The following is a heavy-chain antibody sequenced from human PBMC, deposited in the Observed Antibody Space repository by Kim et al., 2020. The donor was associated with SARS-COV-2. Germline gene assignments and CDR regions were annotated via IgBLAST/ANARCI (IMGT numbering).Heavy chain of an antibody. Sequence: GGSLRLSCAASGFSFGDYGMHWVQQAPGKGLEWVSGLSENSGSIGYADSVKGRFTISRDNAKNSLYLQMNSLRPEDTALYFCAKQSSGWQYFDSWGQGT. D-gene: IGHD6-25*01. J-gene: IGHJ4*02. V-gene: IGHV3-9*01. CDR3: AKQSSGWQYFDS. CDR2: LSENSGSI. CDR1: GFSFGDYG.